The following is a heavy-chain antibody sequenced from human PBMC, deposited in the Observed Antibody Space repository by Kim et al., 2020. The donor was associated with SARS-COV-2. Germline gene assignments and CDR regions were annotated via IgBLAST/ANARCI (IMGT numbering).Heavy chain of an antibody. CDR1: GGTFSSYA. D-gene: IGHD3-22*01. V-gene: IGHV1-69*04. CDR3: ARDPYYYDSSGYAQDDAFDI. Sequence: SVKVSCKASGGTFSSYAISWVRQAPGQGLEWMGRIIPILGIANYAQKFQGRVTITADKSTSTAYMELSSLRSEDTAVYYCARDPYYYDSSGYAQDDAFDIWGQGTMVTVSS. CDR2: IIPILGIA. J-gene: IGHJ3*02.